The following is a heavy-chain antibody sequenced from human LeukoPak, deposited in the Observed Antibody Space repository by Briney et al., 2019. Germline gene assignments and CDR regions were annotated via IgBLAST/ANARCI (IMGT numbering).Heavy chain of an antibody. CDR1: SYSISSGYY. J-gene: IGHJ4*02. CDR2: FYHSGIT. Sequence: SETLSLTCAVPSYSISSGYYWGWIRQPPGKGLEWIGSFYHSGITYYNPSLKSRVTISVDTSKNQFSLKLSSVTAADTAVYYCARGTTYYYDSSGYYHFDYWGQGTLVTVSS. D-gene: IGHD3-22*01. V-gene: IGHV4-38-2*01. CDR3: ARGTTYYYDSSGYYHFDY.